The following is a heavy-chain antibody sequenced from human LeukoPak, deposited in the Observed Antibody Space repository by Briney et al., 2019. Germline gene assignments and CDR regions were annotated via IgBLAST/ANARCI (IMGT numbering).Heavy chain of an antibody. CDR2: INSDGSST. J-gene: IGHJ4*02. V-gene: IGHV3-74*01. D-gene: IGHD1-14*01. CDR1: GSTISNYW. CDR3: ASQVRYGLDY. Sequence: GGSLRLSCAASGSTISNYWMHWVRQAPGKGLVWVSRINSDGSSTYYADSVKGRFAISRDNAKNTLYLQINSLKAEDTAVYYCASQVRYGLDYWGQGTLVTVSS.